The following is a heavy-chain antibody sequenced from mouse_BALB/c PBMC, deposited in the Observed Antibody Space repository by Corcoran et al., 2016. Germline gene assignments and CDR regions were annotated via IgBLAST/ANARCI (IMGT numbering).Heavy chain of an antibody. D-gene: IGHD3-2*01. V-gene: IGHV14-3*02. CDR1: GFNIKDTY. Sequence: EVQLQQSGAELVKPGASVKLFCTASGFNIKDTYMHWVKQRPEQGLEWIGRIDPANGNTKYDPKFQGKATITADTSSNTAYLQLSSLTSEDTAVYYCARGRGQLGLFAYCGQGTLVTVSA. J-gene: IGHJ3*01. CDR3: ARGRGQLGLFAY. CDR2: IDPANGNT.